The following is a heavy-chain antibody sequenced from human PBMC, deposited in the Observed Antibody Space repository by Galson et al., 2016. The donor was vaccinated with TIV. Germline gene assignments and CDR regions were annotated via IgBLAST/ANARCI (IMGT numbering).Heavy chain of an antibody. D-gene: IGHD3-22*01. CDR3: AKMDSSGFDYVRRFDF. CDR2: ISNDGTDT. J-gene: IGHJ4*02. CDR1: GFSFSSFG. Sequence: SLRLSCAAAGFSFSSFGMHWVRQVPGQGLEWVAVISNDGTDTYFSDSVKGRFTISRDNSKDMLYLQMSSLRADDTAVYFCAKMDSSGFDYVRRFDFWGQGTLATVSS. V-gene: IGHV3-30*18.